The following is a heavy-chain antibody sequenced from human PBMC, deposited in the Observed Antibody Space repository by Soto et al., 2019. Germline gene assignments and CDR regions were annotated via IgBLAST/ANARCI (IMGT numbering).Heavy chain of an antibody. CDR2: IYYSGST. CDR3: ATSGGTPFYFDN. V-gene: IGHV4-30-4*01. J-gene: IGHJ4*02. Sequence: QVQLQESGPGLVKPSQTLSLTCTVSGGSISSGDYYWSWIRQPPGKGLEWIGYIYYSGSTYYNPSLKSGFTISEAPSKTQFSLSLSSVLAEDTALYYCATSGGTPFYFDNWAQETRVPV. D-gene: IGHD2-15*01. CDR1: GGSISSGDYY.